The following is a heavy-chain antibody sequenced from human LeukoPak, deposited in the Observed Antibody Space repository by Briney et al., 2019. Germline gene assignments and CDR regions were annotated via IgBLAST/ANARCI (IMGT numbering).Heavy chain of an antibody. V-gene: IGHV4-39*07. CDR2: ISYSGST. J-gene: IGHJ4*02. D-gene: IGHD3-22*01. CDR3: ASGDYDSSGYAFWY. Sequence: PSETLSLTCTVSGGSISSINYYWVWIRQPPGKGLEWIGSISYSGSTYYTPSLKSRVTISADTSKNQFSLKLSSVTAADTAVYYCASGDYDSSGYAFWYWGQGTLVTVSS. CDR1: GGSISSINYY.